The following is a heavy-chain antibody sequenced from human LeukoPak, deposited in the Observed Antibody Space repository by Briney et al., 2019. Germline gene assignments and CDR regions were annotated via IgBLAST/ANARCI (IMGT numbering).Heavy chain of an antibody. V-gene: IGHV3-9*01. Sequence: GGSLRLSCAASGFTFDDYAMHWVRQAPGKGLEWVSGISWNSGSIGYADSVKGRFTISRDNAKNTLYLQMNSLRAEDTAVYYCARDRKITMIVVDDYFDYWGQGTLVTVSS. CDR3: ARDRKITMIVVDDYFDY. CDR1: GFTFDDYA. J-gene: IGHJ4*02. CDR2: ISWNSGSI. D-gene: IGHD3-22*01.